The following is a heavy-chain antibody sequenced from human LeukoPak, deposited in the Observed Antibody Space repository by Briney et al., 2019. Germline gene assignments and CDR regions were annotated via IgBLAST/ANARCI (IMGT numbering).Heavy chain of an antibody. J-gene: IGHJ4*02. V-gene: IGHV3-48*02. CDR2: ISSGSGTI. CDR1: GFTFSSYS. Sequence: GGSLRLSCAASGFTFSSYSMKWVRQAPGKGLEWVSFISSGSGTINYADSVKGRFTISRDNAKNSLYLQMNSLRDEDTAVYYCARDDPPLRHWGQGTLVTVSS. CDR3: ARDDPPLRH.